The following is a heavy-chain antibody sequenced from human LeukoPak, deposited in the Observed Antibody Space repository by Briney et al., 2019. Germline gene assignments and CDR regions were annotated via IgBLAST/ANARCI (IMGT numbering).Heavy chain of an antibody. D-gene: IGHD5-24*01. V-gene: IGHV3-53*04. J-gene: IGHJ4*02. CDR3: ARSDGYNVFDY. CDR2: IYSGGST. Sequence: GGSLRLSCAASGFTVSSNYMSWVRQAQGKGLEWVSVIYSGGSTYYADSVKGRFTISRHNSKNTLYLQMNSLRAEDTAVYYCARSDGYNVFDYWGQGTLVTVSS. CDR1: GFTVSSNY.